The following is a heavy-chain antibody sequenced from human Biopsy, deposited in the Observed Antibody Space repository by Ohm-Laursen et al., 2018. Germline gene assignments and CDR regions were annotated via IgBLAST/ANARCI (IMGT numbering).Heavy chain of an antibody. CDR3: ALGGVLGSQMVYAKSGMDV. V-gene: IGHV1-69*13. CDR2: IIPIFGII. CDR1: GGTFSSYS. Sequence: ASVKVSCKASGGTFSSYSISWVRQAPGQGLEWMGGIIPIFGIINHAQKFQGRVTISADESTTTAYMELGSLRSEDTAVYYCALGGVLGSQMVYAKSGMDVWGQGITVTVSS. J-gene: IGHJ6*01. D-gene: IGHD2-8*01.